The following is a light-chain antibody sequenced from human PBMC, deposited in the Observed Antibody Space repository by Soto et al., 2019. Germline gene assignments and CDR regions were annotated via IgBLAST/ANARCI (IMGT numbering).Light chain of an antibody. CDR2: GAS. CDR3: QQYNNCPPIT. CDR1: QTISTN. V-gene: IGKV3-15*01. Sequence: EIVMTQSPATLSVSPGEGATLSCRAGQTISTNLAWYQQKPGQAPRLLIYGASTSATGVPARFSGSGSGTEFTLTISSLQSEDFAVYYCQQYNNCPPITFGQGTRLEIK. J-gene: IGKJ5*01.